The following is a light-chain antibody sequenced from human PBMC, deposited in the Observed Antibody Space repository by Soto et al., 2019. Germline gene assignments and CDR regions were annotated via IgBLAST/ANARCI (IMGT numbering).Light chain of an antibody. CDR2: AVS. J-gene: IGLJ3*02. CDR1: NSDVGGYNF. V-gene: IGLV2-11*01. CDR3: CSYTASDIWV. Sequence: QSVLTQPRSVSGSPGRSVTISCTGTNSDVGGYNFVSWYQQLPGKAPKLMISAVSQRPSGVPDRFSGSKSGNTASLTISGLQADDEADYFCCSYTASDIWVFGGGTKLTVL.